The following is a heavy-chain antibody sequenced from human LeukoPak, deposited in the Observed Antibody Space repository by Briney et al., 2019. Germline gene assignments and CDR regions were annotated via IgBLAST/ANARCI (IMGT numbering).Heavy chain of an antibody. CDR2: IDSEGSSA. Sequence: GGSLRLSCAASGFTFSSYWMHWVRQAPGKGLVWISPIDSEGSSARYADSVKGRFTISRDNAKNELYLQMNSLTAEDTAVYYCAREGRGVGGYDFWTGYYQDYYYYGMDVWGQGTTVTVAS. D-gene: IGHD3-3*01. V-gene: IGHV3-74*01. CDR3: AREGRGVGGYDFWTGYYQDYYYYGMDV. CDR1: GFTFSSYW. J-gene: IGHJ6*02.